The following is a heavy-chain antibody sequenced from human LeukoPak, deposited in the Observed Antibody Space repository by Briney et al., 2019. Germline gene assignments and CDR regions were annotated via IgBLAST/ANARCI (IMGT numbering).Heavy chain of an antibody. Sequence: HAGGSLRLSCAASGFTVSSNYMSWVRQAPGKGLEWVSGIYSGGSTYYADSVKGRFTLSRDNSKNTLYLQMNSLRAEDTAVYYCARTTIAAAGGGRNYYYYMDVWGKGTTVTVSS. D-gene: IGHD6-13*01. CDR3: ARTTIAAAGGGRNYYYYMDV. V-gene: IGHV3-66*02. J-gene: IGHJ6*03. CDR2: IYSGGST. CDR1: GFTVSSNY.